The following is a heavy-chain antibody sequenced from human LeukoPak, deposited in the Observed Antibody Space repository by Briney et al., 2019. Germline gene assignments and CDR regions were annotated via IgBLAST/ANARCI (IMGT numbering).Heavy chain of an antibody. CDR3: ASASPRYREIWFGESPPNYYYYMDV. D-gene: IGHD3-10*01. V-gene: IGHV1-69*05. CDR2: IIPIFGTA. CDR1: GGTFSSYA. Sequence: GASVKVSCKASGGTFSSYAISWVRQAPGQGLEWMGGIIPIFGTANYAQKFQGRVTITTDESTSTAYMELSSLRSEDTAVYYCASASPRYREIWFGESPPNYYYYMDVWGKGTTVTVSS. J-gene: IGHJ6*03.